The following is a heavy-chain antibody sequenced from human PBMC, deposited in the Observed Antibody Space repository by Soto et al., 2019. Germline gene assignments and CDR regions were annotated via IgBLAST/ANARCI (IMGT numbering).Heavy chain of an antibody. CDR3: ARPEAGLRDGYNG. D-gene: IGHD5-12*01. Sequence: QVQLVQSGAEVKKPGSSVKVSCKASGGTCSSYAISWVRQAPGQGLEWMGGIITIFGTANYAQKFQGRVTITADEATSTAYIELSSVRSEDTAVYYFARPEAGLRDGYNGGGQGTVVTVSS. CDR1: GGTCSSYA. J-gene: IGHJ4*02. CDR2: IITIFGTA. V-gene: IGHV1-69*01.